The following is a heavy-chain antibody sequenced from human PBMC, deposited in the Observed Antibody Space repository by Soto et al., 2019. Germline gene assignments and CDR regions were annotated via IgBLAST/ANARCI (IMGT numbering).Heavy chain of an antibody. V-gene: IGHV4-59*08. D-gene: IGHD3-3*01. CDR1: GGSISSYY. CDR3: ARHKIFGDVHGYYYYMDV. Sequence: SETLSLTCTVSGGSISSYYWSWIRQPPGKGLEWIGYIYYSGSTNYNPSLKSRVTISVDTSKNQFSLKLSSVTAADTAVYYCARHKIFGDVHGYYYYMDVWGKGTTVTVSS. CDR2: IYYSGST. J-gene: IGHJ6*03.